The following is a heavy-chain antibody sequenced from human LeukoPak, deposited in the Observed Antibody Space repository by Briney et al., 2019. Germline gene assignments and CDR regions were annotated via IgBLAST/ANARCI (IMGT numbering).Heavy chain of an antibody. V-gene: IGHV4-34*01. D-gene: IGHD3-10*01. Sequence: SETLSFTCAVYGGSFSGYYWSWIRQPPGKGLEWIGEINHSGSTNYNPSLKSRVTISVDTSKNQFSLKLSSVTAADTAVYYCARGHRGYAPYGSGSPLGYWGQGTLVTVSS. J-gene: IGHJ4*02. CDR1: GGSFSGYY. CDR3: ARGHRGYAPYGSGSPLGY. CDR2: INHSGST.